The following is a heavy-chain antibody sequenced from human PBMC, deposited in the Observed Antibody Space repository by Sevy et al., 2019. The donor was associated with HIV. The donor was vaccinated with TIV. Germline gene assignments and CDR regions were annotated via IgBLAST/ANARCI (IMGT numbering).Heavy chain of an antibody. CDR3: AKGGLMALDP. CDR1: GFTFSSYG. Sequence: GGSLRLSCAASGFTFSSYGMHWVRQAPGKGLEWVAVISYDGSNKYYADSVKGRFTISRDNSKNTLYLQMNSLRAEDTAVYYCAKGGLMALDPWGQGTLVTVSS. J-gene: IGHJ5*02. D-gene: IGHD2-15*01. CDR2: ISYDGSNK. V-gene: IGHV3-30*18.